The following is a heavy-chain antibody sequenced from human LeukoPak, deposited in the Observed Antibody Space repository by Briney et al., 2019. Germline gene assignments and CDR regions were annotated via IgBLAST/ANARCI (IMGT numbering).Heavy chain of an antibody. D-gene: IGHD5-24*01. Sequence: GASVKVSCKASGYTLTDHHLIWVRQAPGQGLEWMGWIRPNSGGIKYAQEFQGRVTMTRDTSISTVYMELTSLTSDDTAIYYCARDPVDGYSHYDFWGQGTLVTVSS. J-gene: IGHJ4*02. CDR1: GYTLTDHH. V-gene: IGHV1-2*02. CDR2: IRPNSGGI. CDR3: ARDPVDGYSHYDF.